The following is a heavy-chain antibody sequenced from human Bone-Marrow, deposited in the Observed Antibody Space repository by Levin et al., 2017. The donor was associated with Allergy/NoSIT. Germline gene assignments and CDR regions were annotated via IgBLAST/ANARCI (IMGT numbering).Heavy chain of an antibody. J-gene: IGHJ4*02. D-gene: IGHD4-17*01. V-gene: IGHV3-74*01. CDR2: INSDGSST. CDR1: GFTFSSYW. Sequence: GESLKISCAASGFTFSSYWMHWVRQAPGKGLVWVSRINSDGSSTSYADSVKGRFTISRDNAKNTLYLQMNSLRAEDTAVYYCGVTTLLRYWGQGTLVTVSS. CDR3: GVTTLLRY.